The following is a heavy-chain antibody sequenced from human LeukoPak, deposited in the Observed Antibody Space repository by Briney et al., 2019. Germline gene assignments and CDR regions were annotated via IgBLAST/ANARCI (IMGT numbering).Heavy chain of an antibody. V-gene: IGHV6-1*01. J-gene: IGHJ4*02. CDR2: TYYRSKLYI. Sequence: SQTLSLTCAISGDSVSSNSAAWHWIRQSPSRGLECLGRTYYRSKLYIDYAVSVKSQITINPDTSRNQFSLQLNSVTPEDTAVYYCARQYSYGFDYWGQGTLVTVSS. D-gene: IGHD5-18*01. CDR3: ARQYSYGFDY. CDR1: GDSVSSNSAA.